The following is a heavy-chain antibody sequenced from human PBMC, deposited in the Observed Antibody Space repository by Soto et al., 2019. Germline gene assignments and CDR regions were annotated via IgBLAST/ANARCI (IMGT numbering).Heavy chain of an antibody. Sequence: QVQLVQSGAEVRKPGSSVKVSCKASGGTFSSYAISWVRQAPGQGLEWMGGIIPIFGTANYAQKFQGRVTITADESTSTAYMELSSLRSDDTAVHYCARGPGGCSGGSCYSGYWGQGTLVTVSS. CDR1: GGTFSSYA. V-gene: IGHV1-69*01. CDR3: ARGPGGCSGGSCYSGY. CDR2: IIPIFGTA. D-gene: IGHD2-15*01. J-gene: IGHJ4*02.